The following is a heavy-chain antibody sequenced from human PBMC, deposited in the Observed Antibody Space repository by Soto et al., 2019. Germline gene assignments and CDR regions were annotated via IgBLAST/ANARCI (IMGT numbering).Heavy chain of an antibody. V-gene: IGHV1-3*01. CDR3: ARAVAVPADFDY. Sequence: ASVKVSCKASGYTFTSYAIHWVRQPPGQRLEWMGWINAGNGNTKYSQKFQGRVTITRDTSASTAYMELSSLRSEDTAVYYCARAVAVPADFDYWGQGTLVTVSS. D-gene: IGHD6-19*01. CDR2: INAGNGNT. CDR1: GYTFTSYA. J-gene: IGHJ4*02.